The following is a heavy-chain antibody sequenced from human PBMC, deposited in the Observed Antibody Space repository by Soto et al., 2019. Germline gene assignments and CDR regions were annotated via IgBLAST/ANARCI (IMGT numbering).Heavy chain of an antibody. CDR3: ARGQGPGYYGSGRYNWFDP. D-gene: IGHD3-10*01. CDR2: IYYSGST. V-gene: IGHV4-59*01. CDR1: GGSISSYY. J-gene: IGHJ5*02. Sequence: PSETLSLTCTVAGGSISSYYWSWIRQPPGKGLEWIGYIYYSGSTNYNPSLKSRVTISVDTSKNQFSLKLSSVTAADTAVYYCARGQGPGYYGSGRYNWFDPWGQGPLVTVSS.